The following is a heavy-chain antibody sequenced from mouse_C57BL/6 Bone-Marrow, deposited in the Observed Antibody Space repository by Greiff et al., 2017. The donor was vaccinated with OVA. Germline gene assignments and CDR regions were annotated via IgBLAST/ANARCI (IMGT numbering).Heavy chain of an antibody. D-gene: IGHD1-2*01. J-gene: IGHJ3*01. V-gene: IGHV14-4*01. CDR3: TTNPPLLSWFAY. Sequence: VQLQQSGAELVRPGASVKLSCTASGFNIKDDYMHWVKQRPEQGLEWIGWIDPENGDTEYASKFQGKATITADTSSKTAYLQLSSLTSEDTAVYYCTTNPPLLSWFAYWGQGTLVTVSA. CDR2: IDPENGDT. CDR1: GFNIKDDY.